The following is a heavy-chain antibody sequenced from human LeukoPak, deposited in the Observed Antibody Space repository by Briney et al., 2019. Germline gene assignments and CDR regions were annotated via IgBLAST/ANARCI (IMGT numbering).Heavy chain of an antibody. CDR2: ISWNSGSI. D-gene: IGHD3-10*01. J-gene: IGHJ6*02. CDR1: GFTFDDYA. Sequence: GGSLRLSCAASGFTFDDYAMHWVRQAPGKGLEWVSGISWNSGSIGYADSVKGRFTISRDNAKNSLYLQMNSLRAEDTAVYYCAKESAYGSGSFYYGMDVWGQGTTVTVSS. CDR3: AKESAYGSGSFYYGMDV. V-gene: IGHV3-9*01.